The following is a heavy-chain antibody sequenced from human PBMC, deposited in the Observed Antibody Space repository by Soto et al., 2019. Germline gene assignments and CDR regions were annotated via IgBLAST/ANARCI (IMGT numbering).Heavy chain of an antibody. CDR1: GFTFGTYG. Sequence: QVHLVESGGGVVQPGRSLRLSCVASGFTFGTYGIHWVRQAPGKGLQWVALISYEGSNTYYADSVRGRFTISRDNAKNTFYLQMNSLSPEDSGVYFCARVTPENTLYYFSGLDVWGKGTSVTVSS. CDR2: ISYEGSNT. J-gene: IGHJ6*04. D-gene: IGHD2-15*01. V-gene: IGHV3-30-3*01. CDR3: ARVTPENTLYYFSGLDV.